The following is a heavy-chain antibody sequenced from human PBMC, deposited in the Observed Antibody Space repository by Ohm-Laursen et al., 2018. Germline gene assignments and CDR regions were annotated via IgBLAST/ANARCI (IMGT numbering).Heavy chain of an antibody. J-gene: IGHJ6*02. CDR1: GASINSHH. CDR3: ARDAPEARNEMDV. D-gene: IGHD1-1*01. Sequence: SETLSLTCSVSGASINSHHWSFIRQPPGKGLEWIGRVYPSGTTYYNPSPKSRLTMSVDTSKNQFSMKLNSVTAADTALYYCARDAPEARNEMDVWGQGTPVTVSS. CDR2: VYPSGTT. V-gene: IGHV4-4*07.